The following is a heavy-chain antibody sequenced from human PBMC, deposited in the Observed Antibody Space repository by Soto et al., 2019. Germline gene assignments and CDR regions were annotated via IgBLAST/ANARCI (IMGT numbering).Heavy chain of an antibody. CDR1: GDTFSSYG. CDR2: IIPIFDTP. J-gene: IGHJ6*02. CDR3: ARDLDVDTAMVTDYYGMAV. Sequence: QVQLVQSGAEVKKPGSSVKVSCKASGDTFSSYGISWVRQAPGQGLEWMGGIIPIFDTPNYAKKSQGRVTITADEATIKAYKDLSRLRSEKTAVYYCARDLDVDTAMVTDYYGMAVWGQGTTVTVSS. V-gene: IGHV1-69*01. D-gene: IGHD5-18*01.